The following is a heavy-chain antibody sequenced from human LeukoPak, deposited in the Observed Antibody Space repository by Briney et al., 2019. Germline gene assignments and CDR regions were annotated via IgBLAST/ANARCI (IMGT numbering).Heavy chain of an antibody. Sequence: GGSLRLSCTTSGFTFAGYAMSCVREAPREGLEWVGFIRSKTDGDTTEYATYVKGRFTISRAASKSITYLQMSSLKTEDTAVYYCTRDYLLLYESNFYYYSGQGSLVSVSS. V-gene: IGHV3-49*04. D-gene: IGHD3-22*01. J-gene: IGHJ4*02. CDR1: GFTFAGYA. CDR2: IRSKTDGDTT. CDR3: TRDYLLLYESNFYYY.